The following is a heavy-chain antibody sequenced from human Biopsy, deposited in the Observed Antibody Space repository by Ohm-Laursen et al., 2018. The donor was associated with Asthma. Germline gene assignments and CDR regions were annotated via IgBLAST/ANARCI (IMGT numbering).Heavy chain of an antibody. CDR2: ISGNSGIT. CDR1: GFTFRAHA. D-gene: IGHD6-13*01. Sequence: SLRLSCAASGFTFRAHAMSWVCQAPGKGLEWVSTISGNSGITYYADSVKGRFTISRDNSQNTLYLHMDSLSAEDTAVYYCAKDRSGTWYGFDYWGQGTLVTVSS. CDR3: AKDRSGTWYGFDY. J-gene: IGHJ4*02. V-gene: IGHV3-23*01.